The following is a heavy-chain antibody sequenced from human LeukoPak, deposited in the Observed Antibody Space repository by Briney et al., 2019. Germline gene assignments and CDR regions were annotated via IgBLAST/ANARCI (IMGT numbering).Heavy chain of an antibody. Sequence: GASVKVSCKASGYTFTSYGISWVRQAPGQGLEWMGLINPGGGNTNYAQNFQGRVTMTTDTSTSTAYMELRSLRSDDTAVYYCARDRSPSWFDPWGQGTLVTVSS. CDR2: INPGGGNT. CDR1: GYTFTSYG. J-gene: IGHJ5*02. D-gene: IGHD1-26*01. CDR3: ARDRSPSWFDP. V-gene: IGHV1-18*01.